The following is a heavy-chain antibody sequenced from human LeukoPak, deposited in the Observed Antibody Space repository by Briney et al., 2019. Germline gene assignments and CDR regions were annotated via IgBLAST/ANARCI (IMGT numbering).Heavy chain of an antibody. CDR2: IIPIFGTA. CDR3: ARDSELLGGKGAFDI. V-gene: IGHV1-69*01. Sequence: SVKVSCKASGGTFSSDAISCVRQAPGEGLEWMGGIIPIFGTANYAQKFQGRVTITPDESTSTAYMELSSLRSEDTAVYYCARDSELLGGKGAFDIWGQGTMVTVSS. CDR1: GGTFSSDA. J-gene: IGHJ3*02. D-gene: IGHD1-26*01.